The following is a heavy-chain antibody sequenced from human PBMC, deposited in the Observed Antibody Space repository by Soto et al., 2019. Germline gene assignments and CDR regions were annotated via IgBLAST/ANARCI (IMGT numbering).Heavy chain of an antibody. CDR3: ARYHTVYCSSTSCLFDP. Sequence: GGSLRLSCAASGFTFSSYSMNWVRQAPGKGLEWVSSISSSSSYIYYADSVKGRFTISRDNAKNSLYLQMNSLRAEDTAVYYCARYHTVYCSSTSCLFDPWGQGTLVTVSS. CDR1: GFTFSSYS. V-gene: IGHV3-21*01. CDR2: ISSSSSYI. J-gene: IGHJ5*02. D-gene: IGHD2-2*01.